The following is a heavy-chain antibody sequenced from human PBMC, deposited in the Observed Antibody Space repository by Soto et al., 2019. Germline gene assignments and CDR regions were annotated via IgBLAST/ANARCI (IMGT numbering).Heavy chain of an antibody. V-gene: IGHV3-48*02. CDR3: ARDALSAPHYYYYMDV. J-gene: IGHJ6*03. Sequence: GGSLRLSCAASGFTFSSYSMNWVRQAPGKGLEWVSYISSSSSTIYYADSVKGRFTISRDNAKNSLYLQMNSLRDEDTAVYYCARDALSAPHYYYYMDVWGKGTTVTVSS. CDR2: ISSSSSTI. D-gene: IGHD6-6*01. CDR1: GFTFSSYS.